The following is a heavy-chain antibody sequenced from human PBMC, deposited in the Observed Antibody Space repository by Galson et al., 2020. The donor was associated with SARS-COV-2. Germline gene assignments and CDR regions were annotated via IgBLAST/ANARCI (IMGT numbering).Heavy chain of an antibody. V-gene: IGHV3-49*03. CDR2: IRSKGYGGTT. Sequence: GGSLRLSCTASGFTFSDYAVSWLRQAPGKGLEGLEWVGFIRSKGYGGTTEYAASVKGRFTISRDESQSIAYLQMHSLQTEDTAVYYCTRSPDHYYYMDVWGKGTTVTVSS. CDR1: GFTFSDYA. CDR3: TRSPDHYYYMDV. J-gene: IGHJ6*03.